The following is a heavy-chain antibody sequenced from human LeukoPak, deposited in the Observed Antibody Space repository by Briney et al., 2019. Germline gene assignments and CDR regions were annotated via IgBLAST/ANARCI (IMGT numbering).Heavy chain of an antibody. CDR1: GGSVSSGNYY. J-gene: IGHJ6*04. CDR3: ARADYYHYGMDV. V-gene: IGHV4-61*01. Sequence: SETLSLTCSVSGGSVSSGNYYWSWLRQPPGRGLEWIGYIYYSGSTNYNPSLKSRVTISVDTLKNQFSLKLRSMTAADTAVYYCARADYYHYGMDVWGKGTTVTVSS. CDR2: IYYSGST.